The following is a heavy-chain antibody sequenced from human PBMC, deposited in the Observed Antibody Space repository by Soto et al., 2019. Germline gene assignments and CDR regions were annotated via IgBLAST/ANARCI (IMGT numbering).Heavy chain of an antibody. J-gene: IGHJ4*02. CDR2: IKSKTDGGTT. V-gene: IGHV3-15*01. CDR3: TTGAAAGTGPVDY. D-gene: IGHD6-13*01. Sequence: GGSLRLSCAASGFTFSNAWMSWVRQAPGKGLEWVGRIKSKTDGGTTDYAAPVKGRFTISRDDSKNTLYLQMNSLKTEDTAVYYCTTGAAAGTGPVDYWGQGTLVTVSS. CDR1: GFTFSNAW.